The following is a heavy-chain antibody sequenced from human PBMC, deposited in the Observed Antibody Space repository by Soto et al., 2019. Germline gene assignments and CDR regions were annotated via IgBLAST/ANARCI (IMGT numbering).Heavy chain of an antibody. Sequence: GSLRLSCAASGFTFSSYAMSWVRQAPGKGLEWVSVISGSGDSTYYAGSVRGRFTISRDNSKNTLYLQMNSLRAEDTAVYYCAKDRDGAAAGPTKFYGMDVWGQGTTVTVSS. CDR2: ISGSGDST. CDR1: GFTFSSYA. D-gene: IGHD6-13*01. J-gene: IGHJ6*02. V-gene: IGHV3-23*01. CDR3: AKDRDGAAAGPTKFYGMDV.